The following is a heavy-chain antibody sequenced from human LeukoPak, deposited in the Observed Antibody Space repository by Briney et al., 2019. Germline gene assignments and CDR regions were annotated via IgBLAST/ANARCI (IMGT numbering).Heavy chain of an antibody. CDR1: GYRFITNW. V-gene: IGHV5-51*01. Sequence: GESLKISCKGSGYRFITNWTGWVRQMPGKGLEWMGIIYPGDSDTIYSPSFQGQITISADKSSSHAYLEWSSLKASDTAMYYCIYFSGSYTPVYWGQETLVTVSS. CDR2: IYPGDSDT. J-gene: IGHJ4*02. CDR3: IYFSGSYTPVY. D-gene: IGHD1-26*01.